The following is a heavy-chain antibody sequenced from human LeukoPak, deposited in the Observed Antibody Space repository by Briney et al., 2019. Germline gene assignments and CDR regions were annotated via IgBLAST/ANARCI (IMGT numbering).Heavy chain of an antibody. Sequence: ASVKVSCKASGYTFTSCAMHWVRQAPGQRLEWMGWINAGDGNTKYSQKFQGGVTITRDTSASTAYMELTSLRSEDTAVYYCARATGYSSGWYSVVYWGQGTLVTVSS. CDR2: INAGDGNT. J-gene: IGHJ4*02. CDR1: GYTFTSCA. CDR3: ARATGYSSGWYSVVY. D-gene: IGHD6-19*01. V-gene: IGHV1-3*01.